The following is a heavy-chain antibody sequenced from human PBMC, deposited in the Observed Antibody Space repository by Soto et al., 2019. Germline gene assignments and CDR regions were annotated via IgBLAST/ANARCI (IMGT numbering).Heavy chain of an antibody. Sequence: PGGSLRLSCAASGFTFSSYSMNWVRQAPGKGLEWVSYISSSSSTIYYADSVKGRFTISRDNAKNSLYLQMNSLRDEDTAVYYCARGPSRSSSLGWFDPWGQGALVTVSS. CDR2: ISSSSSTI. CDR1: GFTFSSYS. D-gene: IGHD6-6*01. J-gene: IGHJ5*02. V-gene: IGHV3-48*02. CDR3: ARGPSRSSSLGWFDP.